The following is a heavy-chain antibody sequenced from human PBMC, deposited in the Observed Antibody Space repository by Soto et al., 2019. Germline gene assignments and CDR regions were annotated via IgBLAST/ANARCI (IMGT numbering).Heavy chain of an antibody. CDR1: GYTFNSYG. CDR2: ISVYNGKT. Sequence: ASVKVSCKASGYTFNSYGISWVRQPPGQGLEWMGWISVYNGKTKYAQKLQGRVTMTTDTSTSTAYMELRSLRSDDTAVYYCARIVGAGRRWFDPWGQGTLVTVSS. D-gene: IGHD1-26*01. J-gene: IGHJ5*02. CDR3: ARIVGAGRRWFDP. V-gene: IGHV1-18*01.